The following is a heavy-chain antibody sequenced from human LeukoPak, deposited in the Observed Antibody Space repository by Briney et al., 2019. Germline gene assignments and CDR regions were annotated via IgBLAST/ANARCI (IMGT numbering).Heavy chain of an antibody. Sequence: GGSLRLSCAASGFTVSSNYMSWVRQAPGKGLEWVSVIYSFGTTYYADSVKGRFTISRDNSKNTLYLQMNSLKTEDTAVYYCTTEKYYDFWSALWVWGQGTLVTVSS. D-gene: IGHD3-3*01. J-gene: IGHJ4*02. CDR1: GFTVSSNY. V-gene: IGHV3-53*01. CDR3: TTEKYYDFWSALWV. CDR2: IYSFGTT.